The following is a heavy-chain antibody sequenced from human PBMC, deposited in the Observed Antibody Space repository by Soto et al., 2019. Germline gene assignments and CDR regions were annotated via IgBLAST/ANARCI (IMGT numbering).Heavy chain of an antibody. CDR3: SRLSRGVYDSGRLWEKFDY. V-gene: IGHV2-5*02. J-gene: IGHJ4*02. CDR2: IYWDDDK. D-gene: IGHD5-12*01. CDR1: GFSLSSIGMG. Sequence: QITVKESGLTLVKPTETLTLTCTFSGFSLSSIGMGVGWIRQPPGKALEWLALIYWDDDKRYSPSLSSRLTITQDPSKNEVDLTMPTMDPVDTATYYCSRLSRGVYDSGRLWEKFDYWGQGTLVTVSS.